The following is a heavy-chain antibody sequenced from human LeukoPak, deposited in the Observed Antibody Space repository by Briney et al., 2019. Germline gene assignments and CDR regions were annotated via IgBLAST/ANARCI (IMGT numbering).Heavy chain of an antibody. D-gene: IGHD2-15*01. CDR2: ISYDGSNK. J-gene: IGHJ4*02. V-gene: IGHV3-30*18. CDR3: AKVASGGSCYDY. CDR1: GLTFSSYG. Sequence: RGALRLSCAASGLTFSSYGMHWVRQAPGKGLEWVAVISYDGSNKYYADSVKGRFTISRDNSKNTLYLQMNSLRAEDTAVYYCAKVASGGSCYDYWGQGTLVTVSS.